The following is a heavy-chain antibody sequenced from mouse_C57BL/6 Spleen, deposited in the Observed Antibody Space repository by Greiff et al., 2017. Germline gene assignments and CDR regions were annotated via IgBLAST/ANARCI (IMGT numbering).Heavy chain of an antibody. CDR3: AGIAATTDAMDY. J-gene: IGHJ4*01. CDR2: INPSSGYT. Sequence: QVQLQQSGAELAKPGASVKLSCKASGYTFTSYWMHWVNQRPGQGLEWIGYINPSSGYTKYNQKFKDKATLTADKSSSTAYMQLSSLTYEDSAVYYCAGIAATTDAMDYWGQGTSVTVSS. V-gene: IGHV1-7*01. D-gene: IGHD1-1*01. CDR1: GYTFTSYW.